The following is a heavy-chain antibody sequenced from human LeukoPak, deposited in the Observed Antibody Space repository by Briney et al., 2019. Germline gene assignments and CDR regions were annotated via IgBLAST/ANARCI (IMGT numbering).Heavy chain of an antibody. J-gene: IGHJ4*02. CDR2: IRSKAYGGTT. V-gene: IGHV3-49*04. Sequence: PGGSLRLSCAASGFTFSSYSMNWVRQAPGKGLEWVGFIRSKAYGGTTEYAASVKGRFTISRDDSKSIAYLQMNSLKTEDTAVYYCTRDFSYWGQGTLVTVSS. D-gene: IGHD2/OR15-2a*01. CDR3: TRDFSY. CDR1: GFTFSSYS.